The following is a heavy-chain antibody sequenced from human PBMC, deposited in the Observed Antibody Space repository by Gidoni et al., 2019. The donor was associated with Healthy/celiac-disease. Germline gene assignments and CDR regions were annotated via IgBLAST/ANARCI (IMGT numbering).Heavy chain of an antibody. J-gene: IGHJ3*02. V-gene: IGHV4-61*02. D-gene: IGHD6-19*01. Sequence: QVQLQESGPGLVKPSQTLSLTCTVSGGSISSGSYYWSWIRQPAGKGLEWIGRSYTSGSPNYNPSLKSRVTISVDTSKNQFSLKLSSVTAADTAVYYCARDGRIAVAGLAAFDIWGQGTMVTVSS. CDR3: ARDGRIAVAGLAAFDI. CDR1: GGSISSGSYY. CDR2: SYTSGSP.